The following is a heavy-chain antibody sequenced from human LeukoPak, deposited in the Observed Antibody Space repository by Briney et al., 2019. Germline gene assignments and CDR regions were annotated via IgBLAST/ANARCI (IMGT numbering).Heavy chain of an antibody. D-gene: IGHD2-15*01. CDR3: AKAGDCSGGSCYFDEYYFDY. CDR1: GFTFSSYG. CDR2: ISYDGSNK. V-gene: IGHV3-30*18. Sequence: GGSLRLSCAASGFTFSSYGIHWVRQAPGKGLEWVAVISYDGSNKYYADSVKGRFTISRDNSKNTLYLQMNSLRAEDTAVYYCAKAGDCSGGSCYFDEYYFDYWGQGTLVTVSS. J-gene: IGHJ4*02.